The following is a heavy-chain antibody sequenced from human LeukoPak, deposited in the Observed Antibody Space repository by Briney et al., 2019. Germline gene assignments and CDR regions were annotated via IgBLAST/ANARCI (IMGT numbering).Heavy chain of an antibody. V-gene: IGHV5-51*01. CDR2: IYPGDSYA. CDR3: ARQGECLQYYYFDF. D-gene: IGHD5-24*01. Sequence: GESLKISCKGSGYNFTSYWIGWVRQMPGKGLEWMGIIYPGDSYARYSQSFQGQVTVAADKSISTAYLQWSSLKASDTAMYYGARQGECLQYYYFDFWGQGTLVTVSS. J-gene: IGHJ4*02. CDR1: GYNFTSYW.